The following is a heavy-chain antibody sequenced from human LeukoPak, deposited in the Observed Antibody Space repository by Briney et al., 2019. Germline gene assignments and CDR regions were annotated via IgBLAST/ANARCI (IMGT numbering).Heavy chain of an antibody. CDR2: IYYSGST. D-gene: IGHD6-19*01. Sequence: PSETLSLTCAVSGDSISTSNSYWGWIRQPPGKGLEWIGSIYYSGSTYYNPSLKSRVTISVDTSKNQFSLKLRSVTAADTAVYYCARQGDGSGWYRYFDYWGQGTLVTVSS. V-gene: IGHV4-39*01. J-gene: IGHJ4*02. CDR1: GDSISTSNSY. CDR3: ARQGDGSGWYRYFDY.